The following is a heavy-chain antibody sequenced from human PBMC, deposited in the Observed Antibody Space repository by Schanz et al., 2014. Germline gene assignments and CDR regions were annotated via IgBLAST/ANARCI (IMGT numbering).Heavy chain of an antibody. CDR3: ARDRRRYCSTASCLHDNWFDP. CDR2: ISAYTNNT. CDR1: GGTFNSYT. Sequence: QGQLVQSGPEVKEPGASVKVSCKASGGTFNSYTINWVRQAPGQGLEWMGRISAYTNNTNYAQKVQGRVTMTTDTSTGTAYMELRSLRSDDTAVYYCARDRRRYCSTASCLHDNWFDPWGQGTLVIVSS. D-gene: IGHD2-2*01. J-gene: IGHJ5*02. V-gene: IGHV1-18*01.